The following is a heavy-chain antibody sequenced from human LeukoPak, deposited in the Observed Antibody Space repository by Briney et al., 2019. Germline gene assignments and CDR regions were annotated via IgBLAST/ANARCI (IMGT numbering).Heavy chain of an antibody. CDR3: ARSLGSSSSLRGFDY. CDR2: ISGRGGTT. J-gene: IGHJ4*02. V-gene: IGHV3-23*01. CDR1: GFTFSSYA. D-gene: IGHD6-13*01. Sequence: PGGSLRLSCAASGFTFSSYAMSWVRQAPGKGLEWVSAISGRGGTTYYADSVKGQFTISRDNSKNTLYLQMNSLRAEDTAVYYCARSLGSSSSLRGFDYWGQGTLVTVSS.